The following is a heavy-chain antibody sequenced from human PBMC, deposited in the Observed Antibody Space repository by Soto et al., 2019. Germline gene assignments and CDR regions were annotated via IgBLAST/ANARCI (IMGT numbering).Heavy chain of an antibody. CDR1: GYTFTGSE. J-gene: IGHJ6*03. Sequence: GASAKVSCKASGYTFTGSEMHWVRQAPGQGLEWMGWINPNSGGTNYAQKFQGWVTMTRDTSISTAYMELSRLRSDDTAVYYCARDRAEKDSYGSDYYYMDVWGKGTTVTVSS. D-gene: IGHD5-18*01. CDR2: INPNSGGT. CDR3: ARDRAEKDSYGSDYYYMDV. V-gene: IGHV1-2*04.